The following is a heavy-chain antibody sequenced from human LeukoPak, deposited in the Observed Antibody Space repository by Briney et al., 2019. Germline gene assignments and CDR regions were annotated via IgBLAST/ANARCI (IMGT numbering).Heavy chain of an antibody. CDR1: GFTFSSYA. CDR3: AKDRKGELAAGLFDY. J-gene: IGHJ4*02. D-gene: IGHD3-16*01. V-gene: IGHV3-64*04. Sequence: GGSLRLSCSASGFTFSSYAMHWVRQAPGKGLEYVSAISSNGGSTYYADSVKGRFTISRDNSKNTLYLQMNSLRAEDTAVYYCAKDRKGELAAGLFDYWGQGTLVTVSS. CDR2: ISSNGGST.